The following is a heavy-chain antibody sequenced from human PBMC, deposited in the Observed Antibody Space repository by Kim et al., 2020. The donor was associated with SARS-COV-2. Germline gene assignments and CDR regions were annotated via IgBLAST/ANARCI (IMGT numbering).Heavy chain of an antibody. Sequence: SETLSLTCTVSGGSISSGSYYWSWIRQPAGKGLEWIGRIYTSGSTNYNPSLKSRVTISVDTSKNQFSLKLSSVTAADTAVYYCARSYGSWSYGYYYYYGMDVWGQGTTGTVSS. CDR3: ARSYGSWSYGYYYYYGMDV. V-gene: IGHV4-61*02. D-gene: IGHD3-10*01. J-gene: IGHJ6*02. CDR1: GGSISSGSYY. CDR2: IYTSGST.